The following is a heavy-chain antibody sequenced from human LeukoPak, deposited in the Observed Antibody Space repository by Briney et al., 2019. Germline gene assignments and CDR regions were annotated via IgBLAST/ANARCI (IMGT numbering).Heavy chain of an antibody. Sequence: GGSLRLSCAASGFTFSDYYMSWIRQAPGKGLEWVSYISSSGSTIYYADSVKGRFTISRDNAKNSLYLQMNSLRAEDTAVYYCARDHPTYYYDSSGYYDYWGQGTLVTVSP. J-gene: IGHJ4*02. CDR2: ISSSGSTI. D-gene: IGHD3-22*01. V-gene: IGHV3-11*01. CDR3: ARDHPTYYYDSSGYYDY. CDR1: GFTFSDYY.